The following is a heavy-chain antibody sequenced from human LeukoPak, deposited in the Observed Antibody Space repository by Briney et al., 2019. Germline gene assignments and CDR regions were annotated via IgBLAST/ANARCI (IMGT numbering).Heavy chain of an antibody. CDR2: ISAYNGNT. J-gene: IGHJ3*02. CDR3: AREQWDHDAFDI. D-gene: IGHD1-26*01. Sequence: ASVKVSCKASGYTFTSYGISWVRQAPGHGLEWMGWISAYNGNTNYAQKLQGRVTMTTDTSTSTAYMELRSLRSDDTAVYYCAREQWDHDAFDIWGQGTMVTVSS. CDR1: GYTFTSYG. V-gene: IGHV1-18*01.